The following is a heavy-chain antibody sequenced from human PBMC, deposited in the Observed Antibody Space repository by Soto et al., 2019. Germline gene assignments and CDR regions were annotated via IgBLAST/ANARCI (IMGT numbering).Heavy chain of an antibody. CDR3: AREMNGCTNGVCGFDP. D-gene: IGHD2-8*01. CDR2: IYYSGST. V-gene: IGHV4-30-4*01. J-gene: IGHJ5*02. Sequence: QVQLQESGPGLVKPSQTLSLTCTVSGGSISRGDYYWSWIRQPPGKGLEWIGYIYYSGSTYYNPSLKSRVTKSVDTSKNQFSLKRGAVTAADTAVYYWAREMNGCTNGVCGFDPRGQGTLVTVSS. CDR1: GGSISRGDYY.